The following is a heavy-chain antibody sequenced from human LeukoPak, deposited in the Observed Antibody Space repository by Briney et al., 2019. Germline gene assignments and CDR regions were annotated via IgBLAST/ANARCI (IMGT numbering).Heavy chain of an antibody. V-gene: IGHV1-2*02. D-gene: IGHD1-1*01. Sequence: ASVKVSCKASGYTFTGYYMHWVRQAPGQGLEWMGWINPNSGGTNYAQKFRGRVTMTRDTSISTAYMELSRLRSDDTAVYYCARYPGTTSYPFDYWGQGTLVTVSS. CDR3: ARYPGTTSYPFDY. CDR2: INPNSGGT. CDR1: GYTFTGYY. J-gene: IGHJ4*02.